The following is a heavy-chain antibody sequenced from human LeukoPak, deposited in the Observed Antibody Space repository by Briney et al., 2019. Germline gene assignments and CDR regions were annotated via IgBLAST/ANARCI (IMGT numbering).Heavy chain of an antibody. D-gene: IGHD6-19*01. V-gene: IGHV4-59*08. CDR2: IYYSGST. Sequence: SETLSLTCTVSGGSITNYYWSWIRQPPGKGLEWIGYIYYSGSTNYNPSLQSRVTISVDTSKNQFSLRMTSVTAADTAVYYCAGARKWLVIFWGQGTLVTVSS. J-gene: IGHJ4*02. CDR3: AGARKWLVIF. CDR1: GGSITNYY.